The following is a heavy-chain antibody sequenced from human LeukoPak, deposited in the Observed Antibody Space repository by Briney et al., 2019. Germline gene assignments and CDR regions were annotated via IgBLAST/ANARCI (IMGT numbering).Heavy chain of an antibody. J-gene: IGHJ4*02. CDR3: AQGLFYYGSGSTVAYYFDN. D-gene: IGHD3-10*01. CDR1: RFTFSGDV. Sequence: PGGSLRLSCEASRFTFSGDVMIWVRQAPGKGLEWVSTITVSDSRGRTFYPDSVRGRFTASIDNSKNTLYLQMNSLRGEDSAIYYCAQGLFYYGSGSTVAYYFDNWGQGTLVTVSS. CDR2: ITVSDSRGRT. V-gene: IGHV3-23*01.